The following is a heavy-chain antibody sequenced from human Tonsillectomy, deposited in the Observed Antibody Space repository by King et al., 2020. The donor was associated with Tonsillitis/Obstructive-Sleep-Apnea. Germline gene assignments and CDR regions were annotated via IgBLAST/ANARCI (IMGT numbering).Heavy chain of an antibody. CDR2: ISDNGSGT. D-gene: IGHD6-19*01. V-gene: IGHV3-23*04. Sequence: VQLVESGGGLVQPGGSLRLSCAASGFTFRTYAMSWVRQAPGKGLEWVSVISDNGSGTYYAVSVKGRFTISRDNSKNTLYLQMSSLRADDTAVYYCAGGHAGADYYYMDVWGQGTTVTVSS. J-gene: IGHJ6*03. CDR1: GFTFRTYA. CDR3: AGGHAGADYYYMDV.